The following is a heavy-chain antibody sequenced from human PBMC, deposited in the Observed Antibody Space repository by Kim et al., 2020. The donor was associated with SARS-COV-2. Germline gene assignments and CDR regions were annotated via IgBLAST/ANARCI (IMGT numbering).Heavy chain of an antibody. CDR2: IDCGNGNT. Sequence: ASVKVSCKTSGHFFTRDSIHWVRQAPGQGLEWMGGIDCGNGNTIYSQKFQGRVTFTTDTSASTAYMELSFLSSEDSDVYYCLRGFYFDYWGQGPLVTVSS. CDR3: LRGFYFDY. V-gene: IGHV1-3*01. CDR1: GHFFTRDS. D-gene: IGHD3-10*01. J-gene: IGHJ4*02.